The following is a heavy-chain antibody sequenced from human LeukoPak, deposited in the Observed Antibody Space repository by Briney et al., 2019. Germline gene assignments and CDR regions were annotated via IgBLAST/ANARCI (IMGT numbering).Heavy chain of an antibody. Sequence: ASVKVSCKASGYTFTSYYMHWVRQAPGQGLEWMGIINPSGGSTSYAQKFQGRVTMTRDTSTSTVYMELSSLRSEDTAVYYCARGQKPPQLLVPPVYWGQGTLVTVSS. CDR1: GYTFTSYY. CDR3: ARGQKPPQLLVPPVY. J-gene: IGHJ4*02. D-gene: IGHD2-2*01. CDR2: INPSGGST. V-gene: IGHV1-46*01.